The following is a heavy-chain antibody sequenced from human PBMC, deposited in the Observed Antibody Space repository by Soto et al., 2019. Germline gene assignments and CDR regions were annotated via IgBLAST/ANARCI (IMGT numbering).Heavy chain of an antibody. CDR1: DDSINSDKYY. D-gene: IGHD3-9*01. Sequence: QLQLQESGPGLVKPSETLSLTCSVSDDSINSDKYYWGWIRQPPGKGLEWIGSLDYRGNAYYNPSLQPRATISLDKSRSQFSLKLNSATAADAAVYFCARLEGLATISYYFDFWGPGALVTVSS. V-gene: IGHV4-39*01. CDR3: ARLEGLATISYYFDF. J-gene: IGHJ4*02. CDR2: LDYRGNA.